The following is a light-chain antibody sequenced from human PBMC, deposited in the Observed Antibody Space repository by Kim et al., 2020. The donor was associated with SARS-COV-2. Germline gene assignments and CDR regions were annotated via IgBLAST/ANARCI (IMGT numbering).Light chain of an antibody. Sequence: QSVVTQPASVSGSPRQSITISCTGVSSDYVSWYQQRPGKTPTLMIYDVTQRPSGVSNRFSGSKSGGTASLTISGLQAEDEADYYCSSYTGGSAVFGGGTQLTVL. CDR3: SSYTGGSAV. J-gene: IGLJ3*02. CDR1: SSDY. V-gene: IGLV2-14*01. CDR2: DVT.